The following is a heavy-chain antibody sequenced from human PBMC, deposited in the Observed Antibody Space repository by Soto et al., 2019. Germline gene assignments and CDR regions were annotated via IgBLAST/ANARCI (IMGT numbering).Heavy chain of an antibody. CDR3: ARVYGGGSDFDY. Sequence: PSETLSLTCTVSGDSFSNSHYYWAWLRQPPGKGLEWIASILYSGSTYYNPSLKSRVTISVDTSKNQFSLKLSSVTAADTAVYYCARVYGGGSDFDYWGQGTLVTVSS. J-gene: IGHJ4*02. V-gene: IGHV4-39*07. CDR2: ILYSGST. D-gene: IGHD3-10*01. CDR1: GDSFSNSHYY.